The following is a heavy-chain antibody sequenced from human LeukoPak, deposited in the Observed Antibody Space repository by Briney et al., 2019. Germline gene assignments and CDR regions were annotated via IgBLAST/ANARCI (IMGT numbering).Heavy chain of an antibody. CDR1: GFTFSSYA. CDR2: ISYDGSNK. D-gene: IGHD4-17*01. J-gene: IGHJ4*02. CDR3: ARGRWYDYGDHGSFGY. Sequence: GRSLRLSCAASGFTFSSYAMHWVRQAPGKGLEWVAVISYDGSNKYYADSVKGRFTISRDNSKNRLYLQMNSLRAEDTAEYYCARGRWYDYGDHGSFGYWGQGTLVTVSS. V-gene: IGHV3-30*04.